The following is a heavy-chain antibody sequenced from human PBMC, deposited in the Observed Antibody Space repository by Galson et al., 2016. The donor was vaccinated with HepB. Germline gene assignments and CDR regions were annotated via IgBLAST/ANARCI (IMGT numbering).Heavy chain of an antibody. CDR3: ARVFDILTGYPGYGGTGMDV. CDR2: IHYSGNT. CDR1: GGSISNYY. V-gene: IGHV4-59*01. D-gene: IGHD3-9*01. Sequence: SETLSLTCTVSGGSISNYYWTWIRQPPGKGLEWIGYIHYSGNTNYNPSLKSRVTISVDNTKKQCSLKLSPVTAADAAVYYCARVFDILTGYPGYGGTGMDVWGQGTTVTVSS. J-gene: IGHJ6*02.